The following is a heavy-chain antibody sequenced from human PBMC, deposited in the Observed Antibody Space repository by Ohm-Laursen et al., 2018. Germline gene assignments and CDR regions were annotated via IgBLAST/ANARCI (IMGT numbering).Heavy chain of an antibody. CDR2: IYSGGTT. V-gene: IGHV3-53*01. J-gene: IGHJ3*01. CDR3: AREHRDGNHYDAFDV. CDR1: GFTVSSDY. Sequence: SLRLSCTASGFTVSSDYMSWVRQAPGEGLEWVSVIYSGGTTYYADYVRGRFTISRDNSKDTVYLQMNSLRAEDTAVYYCAREHRDGNHYDAFDVWGQGTMVTVSS. D-gene: IGHD5-24*01.